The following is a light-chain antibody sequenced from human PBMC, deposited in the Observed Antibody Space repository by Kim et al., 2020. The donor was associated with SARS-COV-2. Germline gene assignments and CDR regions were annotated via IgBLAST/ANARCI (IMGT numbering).Light chain of an antibody. Sequence: VMTQSPATLSVSPGERATLSCRASQSVSSDLAWYQQKPGQAPRLLIYGAFTRATGVPARFSGSGSGTEFALTISSLQSEDFAVYYCQQYNNWPITFGQGTRLEIK. V-gene: IGKV3-15*01. J-gene: IGKJ5*01. CDR2: GAF. CDR3: QQYNNWPIT. CDR1: QSVSSD.